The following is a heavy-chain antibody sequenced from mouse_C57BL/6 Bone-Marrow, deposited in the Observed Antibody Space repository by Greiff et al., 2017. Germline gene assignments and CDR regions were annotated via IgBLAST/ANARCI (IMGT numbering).Heavy chain of an antibody. CDR2: ISDGGSYT. Sequence: EVKLMESGGGLVKPGGSLKLSCAASGFTFSSYAMSWVRQTPEKRLEWVATISDGGSYTYYPDNVKGRFTISRDNAKNNLYLQMSHLKSEDTAMYYCARDVPLGRLRPLYFDYWGQGTTLTVSS. D-gene: IGHD3-2*02. CDR1: GFTFSSYA. J-gene: IGHJ2*01. CDR3: ARDVPLGRLRPLYFDY. V-gene: IGHV5-4*01.